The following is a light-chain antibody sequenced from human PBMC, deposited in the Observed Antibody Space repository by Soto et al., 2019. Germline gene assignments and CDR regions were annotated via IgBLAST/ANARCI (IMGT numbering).Light chain of an antibody. J-gene: IGKJ1*01. Sequence: EIVLTQSPGTLSLSPGERATLSCRASQSVSSSYLAWYQQKPGQAPRLLIYGASSRATGIPDRFSGSGSGTDFTLTISRLEPEDFAVYYCQQYGSSPAETFGQGTKGDIK. V-gene: IGKV3-20*01. CDR3: QQYGSSPAET. CDR2: GAS. CDR1: QSVSSSY.